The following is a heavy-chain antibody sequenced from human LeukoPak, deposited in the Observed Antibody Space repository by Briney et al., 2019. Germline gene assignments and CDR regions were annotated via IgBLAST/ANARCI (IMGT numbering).Heavy chain of an antibody. CDR1: GFTLSYYW. J-gene: IGHJ3*02. V-gene: IGHV3-7*01. D-gene: IGHD1-1*01. CDR2: IQEDGSNK. CDR3: AREARGTRAAFDI. Sequence: PGGSLRLPCAASGFTLSYYWMSWVRQAPGKGLEWVANIQEDGSNKYYAGSVKGRFTISRDNAKNSVYLQMNSLRAEDTAVYYCAREARGTRAAFDIWGQGTVVTVS.